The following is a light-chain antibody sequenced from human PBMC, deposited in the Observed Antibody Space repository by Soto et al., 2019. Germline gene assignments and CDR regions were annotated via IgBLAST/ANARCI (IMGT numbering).Light chain of an antibody. J-gene: IGLJ2*01. CDR1: TSDIANYNL. CDR3: CSYEGGPPLSVI. Sequence: QSALTQPASVSGSPGQSITISCTGTTSDIANYNLVSWYQQHPGKVPKLIIHEDNKRPSGISDRFSGSKSGNTASLTISALQAEDEADYYCCSYEGGPPLSVIFGGGTKVTVL. V-gene: IGLV2-23*01. CDR2: EDN.